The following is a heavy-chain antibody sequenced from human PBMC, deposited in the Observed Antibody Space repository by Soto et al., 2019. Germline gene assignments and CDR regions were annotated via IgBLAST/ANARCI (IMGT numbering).Heavy chain of an antibody. D-gene: IGHD3-3*01. CDR2: IRGSTYGSTT. CDR3: ARDGDFYGVDV. J-gene: IGHJ6*02. Sequence: EVQLVESGGGSVQPGRSLRLSCTFSGFTFEDHALTWVRQAPGKGLQWLGYIRGSTYGSTTEYDPTVRGRIIISRDDSKSIGYLQMNSLKSEDTAVYYCARDGDFYGVDVWGQGTTVTVSS. V-gene: IGHV3-49*04. CDR1: GFTFEDHA.